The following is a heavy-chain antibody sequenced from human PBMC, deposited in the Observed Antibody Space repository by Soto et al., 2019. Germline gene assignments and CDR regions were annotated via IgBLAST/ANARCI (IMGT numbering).Heavy chain of an antibody. Sequence: GGSLRLSCAASGFTFSSYGMHWVRQAPGKWLEWVAVIWYDGSNKYYADSVKGRFTISRGNSKNTLYLQMNSLRAEDTAVYYCARDLNYYDSSGYFDYWGQGTLVTVSS. D-gene: IGHD3-22*01. V-gene: IGHV3-33*01. CDR2: IWYDGSNK. CDR3: ARDLNYYDSSGYFDY. CDR1: GFTFSSYG. J-gene: IGHJ4*02.